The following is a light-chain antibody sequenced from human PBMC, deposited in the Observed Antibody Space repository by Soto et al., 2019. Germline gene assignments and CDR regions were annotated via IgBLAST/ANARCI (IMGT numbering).Light chain of an antibody. Sequence: EIVMTQSPATLSVSPGGRATLSCRASQSISDTLAWYQQKPGQAPRLLIYGASRRATGFPARFSGSGSGTAFTLTIRRLQSEYFEFYYCKKYKNWPWSFGKGTKVKT. V-gene: IGKV3-15*01. CDR2: GAS. CDR3: KKYKNWPWS. CDR1: QSISDT. J-gene: IGKJ1*01.